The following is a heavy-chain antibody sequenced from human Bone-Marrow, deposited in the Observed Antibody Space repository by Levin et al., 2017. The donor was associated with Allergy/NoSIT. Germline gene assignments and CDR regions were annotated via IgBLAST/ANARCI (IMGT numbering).Heavy chain of an antibody. D-gene: IGHD3-22*01. CDR1: GFSFSTYS. CDR2: ITSRSSYI. V-gene: IGHV3-21*01. CDR3: ARQDSSGYSNRFDF. Sequence: GESLKISCAASGFSFSTYSLNWVRQAPGEGLEWVSTITSRSSYIYYADSVKGRFTISRDNAKNSLYLQMNSLRAEDTAMYYCARQDSSGYSNRFDFWGQGVLVTVSS. J-gene: IGHJ4*01.